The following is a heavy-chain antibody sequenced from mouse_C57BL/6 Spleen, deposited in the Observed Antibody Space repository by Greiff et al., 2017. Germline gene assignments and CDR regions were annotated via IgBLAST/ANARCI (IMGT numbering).Heavy chain of an antibody. CDR2: IDPSDSET. D-gene: IGHD2-1*01. CDR3: ARGEYGNRYYFDY. CDR1: GYTFTCYW. Sequence: VQLQQPGAELVRPGSSVKLSCKASGYTFTCYWMHWVKQRPIQGLEWIGNIDPSDSETHYNQKFKDKATLTVDKSSRTAYMQLSSLTSEDSAVYYCARGEYGNRYYFDYWGQGTPLTVSS. V-gene: IGHV1-52*01. J-gene: IGHJ2*01.